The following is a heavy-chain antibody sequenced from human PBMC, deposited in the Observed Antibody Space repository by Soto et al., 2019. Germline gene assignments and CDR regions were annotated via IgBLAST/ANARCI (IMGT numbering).Heavy chain of an antibody. J-gene: IGHJ4*02. CDR3: ARTVGAAYYFDF. Sequence: PSETLSLTCTVSGDSMTKYYWSWTRQPAGKGLEWIGRIYTSGSTNYNPSLKSRVTMSIDTSNNHFSLKLKSVTAADTAVYYCARTVGAAYYFDFRGQRASVTVSS. CDR1: GDSMTKYY. V-gene: IGHV4-4*07. CDR2: IYTSGST. D-gene: IGHD1-26*01.